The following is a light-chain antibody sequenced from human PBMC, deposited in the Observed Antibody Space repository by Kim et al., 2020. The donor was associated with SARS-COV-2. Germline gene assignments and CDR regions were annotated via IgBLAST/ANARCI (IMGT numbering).Light chain of an antibody. CDR2: GKN. CDR1: SLRSYY. CDR3: NSRDRSGNRV. J-gene: IGLJ3*02. V-gene: IGLV3-19*01. Sequence: ALGLTVRITCQGDSLRSYYASWYQQKPGQAPVLVIYGKNNRPSGIPDRFSGSSSGNTASLTITGAQAEDEADYYCNSRDRSGNRVFGGGTKLTVL.